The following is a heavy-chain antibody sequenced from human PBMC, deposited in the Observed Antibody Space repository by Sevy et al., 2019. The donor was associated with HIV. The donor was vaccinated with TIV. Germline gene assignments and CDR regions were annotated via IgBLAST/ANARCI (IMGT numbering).Heavy chain of an antibody. J-gene: IGHJ3*02. D-gene: IGHD3-22*01. CDR3: ARVSVYYYDSSGYYTTGNAFDI. Sequence: GGSLRLSCAASGFTVGSNYMSWVRQAPGKGLEWVSIIYSGVTISYADSVKGRLTISRDNSKNTLYLQMNSLRAEDTAVYYCARVSVYYYDSSGYYTTGNAFDIWGQGTMVTVSS. CDR1: GFTVGSNY. CDR2: IYSGVTI. V-gene: IGHV3-53*01.